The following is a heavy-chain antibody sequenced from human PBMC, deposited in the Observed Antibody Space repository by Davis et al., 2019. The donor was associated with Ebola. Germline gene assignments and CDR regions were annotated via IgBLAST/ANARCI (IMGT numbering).Heavy chain of an antibody. CDR1: GFTVSSNY. V-gene: IGHV3-53*01. Sequence: PGGSLRLSCAASGFTVSSNYMSWVRQAPGKGLEWVSVIYSGGSTYYADSVKGRFTISRDNSKNTLYLQMNSLRAEDTAVYYCARDRRTTVTTTVTTALEYYYMDVWGKGTTVTVSS. J-gene: IGHJ6*03. D-gene: IGHD4-17*01. CDR2: IYSGGST. CDR3: ARDRRTTVTTTVTTALEYYYMDV.